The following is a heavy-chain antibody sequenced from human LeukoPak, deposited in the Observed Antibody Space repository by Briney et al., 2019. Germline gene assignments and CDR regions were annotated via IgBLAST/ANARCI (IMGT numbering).Heavy chain of an antibody. CDR3: AREWFGELGEHRFDY. J-gene: IGHJ4*02. Sequence: ASVKVSCKASGYTFTSYGISWVRQAPGQGLEWMGWISAYNGNTNYAQKLQGRVTMTTDTSTSTAYMELRSLRSDDTAVYYCAREWFGELGEHRFDYWGQGTLVTVSS. CDR2: ISAYNGNT. CDR1: GYTFTSYG. D-gene: IGHD3-10*01. V-gene: IGHV1-18*01.